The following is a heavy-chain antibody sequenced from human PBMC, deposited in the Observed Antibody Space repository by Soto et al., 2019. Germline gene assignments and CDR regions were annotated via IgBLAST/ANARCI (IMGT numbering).Heavy chain of an antibody. Sequence: QVQLVQSGAEVKKPGASVKVSCKASGYSFTSYGVSWVRQAPGQGLEWMGWIGGFNGKTNYAQKVQGRVIMTTDTSTSTAYMELRSLRSDDTAVYYCARSPQHYYDSSGTTDYWGQGTLVTVSS. CDR3: ARSPQHYYDSSGTTDY. V-gene: IGHV1-18*01. D-gene: IGHD3-22*01. J-gene: IGHJ4*02. CDR2: IGGFNGKT. CDR1: GYSFTSYG.